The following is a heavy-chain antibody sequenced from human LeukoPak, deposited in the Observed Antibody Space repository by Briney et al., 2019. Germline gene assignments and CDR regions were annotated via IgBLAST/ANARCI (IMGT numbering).Heavy chain of an antibody. CDR2: ITRDGSST. J-gene: IGHJ6*04. D-gene: IGHD3-16*01. CDR3: ARDPGYESWSPFWGGMDV. CDR1: GFTFSSSW. Sequence: GGSLRLSCAASGFTFSSSWMHWVRQAPGKGLVWVSRITRDGSSTTYADSVKGRFTTSRDNAKNTLYLKMDSLRDDETAVYYCARDPGYESWSPFWGGMDVWGNGTTVIVSS. V-gene: IGHV3-74*01.